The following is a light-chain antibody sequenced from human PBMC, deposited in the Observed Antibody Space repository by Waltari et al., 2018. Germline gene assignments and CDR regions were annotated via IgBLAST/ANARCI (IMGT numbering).Light chain of an antibody. Sequence: QSALTQPAAVSGSPGQSVTISCTGASSDIGRCDIVSWYQQHPGNAPKLVISDVSKRPSGVSDRFSGTKSGDTASLTISGLQFEDEADYYCCSYAGNYVWVFGGGTRLTVL. CDR3: CSYAGNYVWV. V-gene: IGLV2-23*02. CDR2: DVS. J-gene: IGLJ3*02. CDR1: SSDIGRCDI.